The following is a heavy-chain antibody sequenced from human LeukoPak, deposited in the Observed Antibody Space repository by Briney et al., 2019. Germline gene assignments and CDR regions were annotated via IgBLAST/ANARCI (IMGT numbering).Heavy chain of an antibody. V-gene: IGHV1-18*01. D-gene: IGHD5-18*01. CDR2: ISAYNGNT. J-gene: IGHJ4*02. Sequence: ASVKVSCKASGYTFTSYGISWVRQAPGQGLEWMGWISAYNGNTNYAQKLQGRVTMTTDTSTSTVYMELRSLRSDDTAVYYCARVVDTAMALVLYYFDYWGQGTLVTVSS. CDR3: ARVVDTAMALVLYYFDY. CDR1: GYTFTSYG.